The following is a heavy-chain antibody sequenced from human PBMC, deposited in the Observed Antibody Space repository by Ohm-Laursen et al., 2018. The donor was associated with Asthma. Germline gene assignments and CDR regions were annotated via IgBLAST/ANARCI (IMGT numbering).Heavy chain of an antibody. V-gene: IGHV3-49*03. CDR3: TRTRIQGSRFDP. J-gene: IGHJ5*02. CDR1: GFTFGDYA. Sequence: SLRLSCAASGFTFGDYAMTWFRQAPGKGLEWVSFITSKSYGGTTQYAASVRGRFTISRDDSKGIAYLQMNSLKIEDTAVYYCTRTRIQGSRFDPWGQGTLVTVSS. CDR2: ITSKSYGGTT. D-gene: IGHD3-3*02.